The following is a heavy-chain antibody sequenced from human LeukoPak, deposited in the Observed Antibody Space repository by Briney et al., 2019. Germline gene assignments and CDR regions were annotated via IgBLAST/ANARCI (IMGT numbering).Heavy chain of an antibody. J-gene: IGHJ4*02. V-gene: IGHV3-30*18. CDR2: ISYDGRNK. Sequence: GGSLRLSCAASGFTFNNYGMHWVRQAPGKGPEWVAVISYDGRNKHYPDSVKGRFTISRDISTDTLWLQMDSLRTEDTAVYYCAKGPLRGTAAAIDYWGQGTLVTVSS. CDR1: GFTFNNYG. CDR3: AKGPLRGTAAAIDY. D-gene: IGHD2-2*01.